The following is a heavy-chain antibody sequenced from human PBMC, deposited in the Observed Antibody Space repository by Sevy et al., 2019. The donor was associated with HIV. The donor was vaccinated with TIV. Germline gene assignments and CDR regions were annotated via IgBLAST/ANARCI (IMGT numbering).Heavy chain of an antibody. CDR1: GFTFSSYG. CDR2: ISYDGSNK. V-gene: IGHV3-30*18. J-gene: IGHJ4*02. Sequence: GGSLRLSCAASGFTFSSYGMHWVRQAPGKGLEWVAVISYDGSNKYYADSVKGRFTISRDNSKNTLYLQMNSLRAEDTAVYYCAKQKTPDWDYYDSSAIPDYWGQGTLVTVSS. D-gene: IGHD3-22*01. CDR3: AKQKTPDWDYYDSSAIPDY.